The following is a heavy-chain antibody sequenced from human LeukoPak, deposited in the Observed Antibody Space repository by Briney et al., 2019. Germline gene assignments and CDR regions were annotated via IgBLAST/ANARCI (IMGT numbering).Heavy chain of an antibody. V-gene: IGHV3-30-3*02. D-gene: IGHD3-16*01. CDR2: ISYDGSNK. CDR1: GFTFSSYT. Sequence: GRSLRLSCAASGFTFSSYTMSWVRQAPGKGLEWVAVISYDGSNKYYADSVKGRFTISRDNSKNTLYLQMNSLRAEDTAVYYCAKFFCNYDYVWGTCYFDYWGQGTLVTVSS. J-gene: IGHJ4*02. CDR3: AKFFCNYDYVWGTCYFDY.